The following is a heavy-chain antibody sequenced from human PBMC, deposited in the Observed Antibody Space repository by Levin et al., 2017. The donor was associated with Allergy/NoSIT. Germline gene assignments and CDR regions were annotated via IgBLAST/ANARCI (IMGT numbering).Heavy chain of an antibody. CDR1: GWSFNGYY. CDR2: INHSGNV. J-gene: IGHJ4*02. Sequence: SETLSLTCAVYGWSFNGYYWTWIRQSPGKGLEWIGEINHSGNVNYNPSLKNRVTMSVDTSQNQVSLTLNSVTAADTAVYCCARGSGGVLYDSWGQGTLVIVSS. V-gene: IGHV4-34*01. D-gene: IGHD2-8*02. CDR3: ARGSGGVLYDS.